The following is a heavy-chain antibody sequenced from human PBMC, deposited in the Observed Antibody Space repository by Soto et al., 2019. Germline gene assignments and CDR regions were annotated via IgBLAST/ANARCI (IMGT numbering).Heavy chain of an antibody. CDR2: MNPGSGDT. V-gene: IGHV1-8*02. CDR1: GYTFTNND. Sequence: ASLKVSCKASGYTFTNNDVSWVRQATGQGLEWMGWMNPGSGDTGYAQKFQGGVTMTRDISIATAYMELNSLTSEDTAIYYCARMESFGSLNWFDPWGQGTLVTVSS. J-gene: IGHJ5*02. CDR3: ARMESFGSLNWFDP. D-gene: IGHD5-18*01.